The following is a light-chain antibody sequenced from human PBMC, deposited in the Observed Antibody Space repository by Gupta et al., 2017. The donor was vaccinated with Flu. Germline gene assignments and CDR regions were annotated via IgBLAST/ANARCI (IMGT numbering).Light chain of an antibody. CDR3: CAYAGSDLYV. CDR2: EAR. CDR1: SSGVGRFNF. J-gene: IGLJ1*01. V-gene: IGLV2-23*01. Sequence: SVTISCTGASSGVGRFNFVPWYQQHPAKAPKHIIYEARKRPSGVSNRFSGAKSGNTASLTISGLQAEDDAYYFCCAYAGSDLYVFGTGTAVTVL.